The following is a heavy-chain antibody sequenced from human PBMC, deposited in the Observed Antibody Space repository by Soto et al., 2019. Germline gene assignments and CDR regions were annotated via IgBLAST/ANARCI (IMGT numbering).Heavy chain of an antibody. J-gene: IGHJ4*02. CDR3: ARESEDLTSNFDY. Sequence: GGSLRLSCATSGFTFSDHAMHWVRQAPGEGLEWVSSISSTTNYIYYGDSMKGRFTISRDNAKNSLYLEMNSLRAEDTAVYYCARESEDLTSNFDYWGQGTLVTVSS. V-gene: IGHV3-21*06. CDR1: GFTFSDHA. CDR2: ISSTTNYI.